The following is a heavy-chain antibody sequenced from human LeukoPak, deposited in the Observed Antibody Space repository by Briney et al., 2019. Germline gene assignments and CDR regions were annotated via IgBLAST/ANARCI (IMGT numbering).Heavy chain of an antibody. V-gene: IGHV4-39*01. J-gene: IGHJ5*02. D-gene: IGHD6-13*01. CDR3: ARHTSVIYSSRRFDP. CDR2: IYYSGST. Sequence: KTSETLSLTCTVSGGSISSSSYYWGWIRQPPGKGLEWIGSIYYSGSTYYNPSLMSRVTISVDTSKNQFSLKLSSVTAADTAVYYCARHTSVIYSSRRFDPWGQGTLVTVSS. CDR1: GGSISSSSYY.